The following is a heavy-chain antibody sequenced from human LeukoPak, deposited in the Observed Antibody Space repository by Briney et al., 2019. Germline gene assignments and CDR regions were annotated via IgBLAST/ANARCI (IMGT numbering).Heavy chain of an antibody. CDR2: ISGSGGST. J-gene: IGHJ5*02. D-gene: IGHD5-18*01. Sequence: PGGSLRLSCAASGLTFSSYAVRWVRQAPGKGLEWVSSISGSGGSTYYADSVKGRFTISRDNSKNTLYLQMNSLRAEDTAVYYCAKAPGYSYGYNWFDPWGQGTLVTVSS. V-gene: IGHV3-23*01. CDR3: AKAPGYSYGYNWFDP. CDR1: GLTFSSYA.